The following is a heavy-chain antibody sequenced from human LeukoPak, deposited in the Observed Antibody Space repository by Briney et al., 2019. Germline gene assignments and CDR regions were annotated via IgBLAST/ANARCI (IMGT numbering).Heavy chain of an antibody. CDR1: GFTFTSYS. Sequence: GGSLRLSCAASGFTFTSYSINWVRQAPGKGLEWVSAISVSGANAYYADSVKGRFTISRDNSRNTVSLQMNSLRAEDTALYYCTRGTSAAANFDYWGQGTLVTVSS. D-gene: IGHD6-13*01. V-gene: IGHV3-23*01. CDR3: TRGTSAAANFDY. J-gene: IGHJ4*02. CDR2: ISVSGANA.